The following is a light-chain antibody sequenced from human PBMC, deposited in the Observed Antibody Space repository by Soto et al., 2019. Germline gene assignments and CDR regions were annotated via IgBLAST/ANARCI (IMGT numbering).Light chain of an antibody. CDR1: FNDVGGYDY. Sequence: QSALTQPPSTSGSPGQSVTISCTGTFNDVGGYDYVSWYQQHPGKAPKLLIYEVSKGPSGVPDRCSGSKSGNTASLTVAGLKAECEAIYTCRSCSGSNNMLFGGGTKLT. J-gene: IGLJ2*01. CDR2: EVS. V-gene: IGLV2-8*01. CDR3: RSCSGSNNML.